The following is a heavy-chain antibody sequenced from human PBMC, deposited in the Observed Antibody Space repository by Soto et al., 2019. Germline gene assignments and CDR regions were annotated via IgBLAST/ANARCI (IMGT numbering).Heavy chain of an antibody. CDR2: INHSGST. Sequence: QVQLQQWGAELLKPSETLSLTCAVYGGSFSGYYWSWIRQPPGKGLEWIGEINHSGSTNYNPSLKSRVTISVDTSKNQFSLKLSSVTAADTAVYYCARGYSSSWYRYYYGMDVWGQGTTVTVSS. CDR3: ARGYSSSWYRYYYGMDV. CDR1: GGSFSGYY. J-gene: IGHJ6*02. D-gene: IGHD6-13*01. V-gene: IGHV4-34*01.